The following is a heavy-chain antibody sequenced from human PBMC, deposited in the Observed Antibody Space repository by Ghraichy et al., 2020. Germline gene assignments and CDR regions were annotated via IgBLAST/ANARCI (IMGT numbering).Heavy chain of an antibody. Sequence: GGSLRLSCAASGFTFSSYAMRWVRQAPGKGLEWVSAIGCSTGNTYYADSVKGRFTISRDNSKNTLYLQMNSLRAEDTAVFYCAKDRGPSGAFDYWGQGTLDTVSS. V-gene: IGHV3-23*01. CDR2: IGCSTGNT. D-gene: IGHD6-19*01. J-gene: IGHJ4*02. CDR3: AKDRGPSGAFDY. CDR1: GFTFSSYA.